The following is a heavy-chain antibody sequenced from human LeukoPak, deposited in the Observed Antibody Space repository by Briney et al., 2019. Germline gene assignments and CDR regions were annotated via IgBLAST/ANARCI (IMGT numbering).Heavy chain of an antibody. J-gene: IGHJ4*02. CDR3: ARLVEGHSGYGDDY. Sequence: SVKVSCKASGGTFSSYAISWVRQAPGQGLEWVGRIIPILGIANYAQKFQGRVTITADKSTSTAYMELSSLRSEDTAVYCCARLVEGHSGYGDDYWGQGTLVTVSS. CDR1: GGTFSSYA. D-gene: IGHD5-12*01. V-gene: IGHV1-69*04. CDR2: IIPILGIA.